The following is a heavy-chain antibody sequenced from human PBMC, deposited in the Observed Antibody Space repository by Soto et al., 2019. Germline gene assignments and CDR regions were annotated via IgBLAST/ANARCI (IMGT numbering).Heavy chain of an antibody. CDR3: AREGYSSSWYYCDY. CDR2: IWYDGSNK. Sequence: QVQLVESGGGVVQPGRSLRLSCAASAFTFSSYGMHWVRQAPGKGLEWVAVIWYDGSNKYYADSVKGRFTISRDNSKNTLYLQMNSLRAEDTAVYYCAREGYSSSWYYCDYWGQGTLVTVSS. J-gene: IGHJ4*02. V-gene: IGHV3-33*01. D-gene: IGHD6-13*01. CDR1: AFTFSSYG.